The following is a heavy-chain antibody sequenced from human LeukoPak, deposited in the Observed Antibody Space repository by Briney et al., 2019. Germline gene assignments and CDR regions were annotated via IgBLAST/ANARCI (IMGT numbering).Heavy chain of an antibody. V-gene: IGHV4-39*07. Sequence: PSETLSLTCTVSGGSISSSSYYWGWIRQPPGKGLEWIGSIYYSGSTYYNPSLKSRVTISVDTSKNQFSLKLSSVTAADTAVYYCARDIAAAGTPGGDAFDIWGQGTMVTVSS. CDR2: IYYSGST. D-gene: IGHD6-13*01. CDR3: ARDIAAAGTPGGDAFDI. CDR1: GGSISSSSYY. J-gene: IGHJ3*02.